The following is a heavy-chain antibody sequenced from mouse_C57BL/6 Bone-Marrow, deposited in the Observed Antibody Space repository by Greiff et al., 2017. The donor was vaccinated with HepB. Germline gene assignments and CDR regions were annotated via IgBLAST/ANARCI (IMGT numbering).Heavy chain of an antibody. Sequence: VQLQQSGAELARPGASVKLSCKASGYTFTSYGISWVKQRTGQGLEWIGEIYPRSGNTYYNEKFKGKATLTADKSSSTAYMEPRSLTSEDSAVYFCARDYYYGSSYVWFAYWGQGTLVTVSA. J-gene: IGHJ3*01. CDR3: ARDYYYGSSYVWFAY. CDR1: GYTFTSYG. D-gene: IGHD1-1*01. CDR2: IYPRSGNT. V-gene: IGHV1-81*01.